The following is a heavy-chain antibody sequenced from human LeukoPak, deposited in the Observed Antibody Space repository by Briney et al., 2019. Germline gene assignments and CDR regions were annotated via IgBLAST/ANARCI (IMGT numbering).Heavy chain of an antibody. V-gene: IGHV3-30*02. CDR1: GFTFSSYG. CDR2: IRYDGSNK. J-gene: IGHJ4*02. CDR3: AKAGSYYYDSSGYYVDY. D-gene: IGHD3-22*01. Sequence: GGSLRLSCAASGFTFSSYGMHWVRQAPGKGLEWVAFIRYDGSNKYYADSVKGRFTISRDNSKNTLYLQMNSLRAEDTAVYYCAKAGSYYYDSSGYYVDYWGQGTLVTVSS.